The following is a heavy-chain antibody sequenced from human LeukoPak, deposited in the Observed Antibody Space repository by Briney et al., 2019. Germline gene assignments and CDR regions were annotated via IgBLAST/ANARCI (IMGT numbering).Heavy chain of an antibody. V-gene: IGHV4-59*12. J-gene: IGHJ4*02. CDR2: IYYSGST. CDR1: GGSISSYY. D-gene: IGHD1-26*01. Sequence: SETLSLTCTVSGGSISSYYWSWIRQPPGKGLEWIGYIYYSGSTNYNPSLKSRVTISVDTSKNQFSLKLSSVTAADTAVYYCARGRRSGSYYVHFDYWGQGTLVTVSS. CDR3: ARGRRSGSYYVHFDY.